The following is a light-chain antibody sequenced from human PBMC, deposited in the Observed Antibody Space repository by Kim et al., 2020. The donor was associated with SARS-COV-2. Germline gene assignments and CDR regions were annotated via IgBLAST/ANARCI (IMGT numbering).Light chain of an antibody. CDR1: SSDVGGYNY. CDR3: CSYAGSYTYVI. V-gene: IGLV2-11*01. J-gene: IGLJ2*01. Sequence: QSVTISCTGTSSDVGGYNYVSWYQQHPGKAPKHMIYDVIKRPSGVPERFSGSKSGNTASLTISGLQAEDEADYYCCSYAGSYTYVIFGGGTQLTVL. CDR2: DVI.